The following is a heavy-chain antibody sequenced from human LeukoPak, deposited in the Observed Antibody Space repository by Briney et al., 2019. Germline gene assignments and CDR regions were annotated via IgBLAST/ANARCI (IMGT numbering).Heavy chain of an antibody. V-gene: IGHV3-23*01. J-gene: IGHJ2*01. CDR3: AKEGVYYDILTGYYKPYWYFDL. CDR1: GFTFSSYA. CDR2: ISGSGGST. Sequence: GGSLRLSCAASGFTFSSYAMSWVRQAPGKGLEWVSAISGSGGSTYYADSVKGRFTISRDNSKNTLYLQMNSLRAEDTAVYYCAKEGVYYDILTGYYKPYWYFDLWGRGTLVTVSS. D-gene: IGHD3-9*01.